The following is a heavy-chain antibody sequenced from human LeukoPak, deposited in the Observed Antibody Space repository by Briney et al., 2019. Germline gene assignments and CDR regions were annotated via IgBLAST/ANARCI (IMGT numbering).Heavy chain of an antibody. CDR3: ARTHCSGGSCYSPHLY. CDR2: INPNSGGT. J-gene: IGHJ4*02. D-gene: IGHD2-15*01. V-gene: IGHV1-2*02. Sequence: ASVKVSCKASGYTFTGYYMHWVRQAPGQGLEWMGWINPNSGGTNYAQKFQGRVTMTRDTSISTAYMELSRLRSDDTAVYYCARTHCSGGSCYSPHLYWGQGTLVTVSS. CDR1: GYTFTGYY.